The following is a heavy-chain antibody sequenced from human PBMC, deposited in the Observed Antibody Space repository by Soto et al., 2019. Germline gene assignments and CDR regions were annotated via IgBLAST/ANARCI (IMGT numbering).Heavy chain of an antibody. Sequence: QVQLQESGPGLVKPSGTLSLTCAVSNGSITSGNWWSWVRQPPGKGLEWIGDIYQTGSTNYNPSLRRRVIISVDKSKNNFSLSLSSVTAADTAVYFCAMVWCALAPIAGWFGPWGRGILVTVSS. CDR3: AMVWCALAPIAGWFGP. V-gene: IGHV4-4*02. CDR1: NGSITSGNW. J-gene: IGHJ5*02. D-gene: IGHD5-12*01. CDR2: IYQTGST.